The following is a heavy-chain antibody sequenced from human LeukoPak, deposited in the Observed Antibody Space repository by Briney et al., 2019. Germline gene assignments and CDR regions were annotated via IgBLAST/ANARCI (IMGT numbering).Heavy chain of an antibody. D-gene: IGHD1-26*01. J-gene: IGHJ4*02. CDR1: GASLSGGTYY. Sequence: SETLSLTRSVSGASLSGGTYYWGWIRQPPGTGLEGIGSIYYTGSTYDNPSLKSRFTISVDTSKNQFSLKLSSVTAADTAVYYCARRGGSGRAFDYWGQGTLVTVSS. CDR2: IYYTGST. V-gene: IGHV4-39*01. CDR3: ARRGGSGRAFDY.